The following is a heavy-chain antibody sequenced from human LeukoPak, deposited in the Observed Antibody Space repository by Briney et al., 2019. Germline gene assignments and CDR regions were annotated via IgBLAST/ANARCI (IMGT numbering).Heavy chain of an antibody. CDR1: GFTFDDYA. CDR2: INWDGSST. Sequence: GGSLRLSCAASGFTFDDYAMHWVRQAPGKGLEWVSLINWDGSSTCYEDSVKGRFTISRDNSKNSPYLQMNSLRAEDSALYYCVKDPRRGGYCHFDYWGQGTLVTVSS. V-gene: IGHV3-43D*03. J-gene: IGHJ4*02. D-gene: IGHD2-2*03. CDR3: VKDPRRGGYCHFDY.